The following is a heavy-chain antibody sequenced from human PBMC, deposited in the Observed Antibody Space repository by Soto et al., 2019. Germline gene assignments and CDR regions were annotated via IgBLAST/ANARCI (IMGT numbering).Heavy chain of an antibody. CDR2: ISSSSSTI. Sequence: GGSLRLSCAASGFTFSSYSMNWVRQAPGKGLEWVSYISSSSSTIYYADSVKGRFTISRDNAKNSLYLQMNSLRDEDTAVYYCARGAFYYDSRGYPGYWGQGSLVIVSS. CDR3: ARGAFYYDSRGYPGY. CDR1: GFTFSSYS. J-gene: IGHJ4*02. V-gene: IGHV3-48*02. D-gene: IGHD3-22*01.